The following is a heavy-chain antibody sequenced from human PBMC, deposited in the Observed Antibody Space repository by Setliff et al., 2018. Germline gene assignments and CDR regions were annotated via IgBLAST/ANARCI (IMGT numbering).Heavy chain of an antibody. D-gene: IGHD3-22*01. CDR2: INPGNGNT. Sequence: ASVKVSCKASGYTFTDYAMHWVRQAPGQRLEWMGWINPGNGNTKYSQKFQGRVTITRDTSASTAYMELSSLRSEDTAVYYCARGPQKFYSDTSGYYYDALYYYYMDVWGKGTTVTVSS. CDR1: GYTFTDYA. J-gene: IGHJ6*03. CDR3: ARGPQKFYSDTSGYYYDALYYYYMDV. V-gene: IGHV1-3*01.